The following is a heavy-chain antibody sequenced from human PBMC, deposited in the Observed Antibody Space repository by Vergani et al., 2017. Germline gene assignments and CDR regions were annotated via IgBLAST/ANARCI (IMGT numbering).Heavy chain of an antibody. V-gene: IGHV3-23*01. CDR2: ISGSGGST. J-gene: IGHJ6*02. CDR3: AKASGYDPLGMDV. Sequence: EVQLLESGGGLVQPGGSLRLSCAASGFTFSSYAMSWVRQAPGKGLEWVSAISGSGGSTYYADSVKGRFTITRDNSKNTLYLQMNSLRAEDTAVYYCAKASGYDPLGMDVWGQGTTVTVSS. CDR1: GFTFSSYA. D-gene: IGHD5-12*01.